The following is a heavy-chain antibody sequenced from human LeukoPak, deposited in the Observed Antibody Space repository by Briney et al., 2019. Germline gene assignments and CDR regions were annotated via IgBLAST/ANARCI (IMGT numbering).Heavy chain of an antibody. V-gene: IGHV4-34*01. CDR1: GGSFSGYY. Sequence: SETLSLTCAVYGGSFSGYYWSWIRQPPGKGLEWIGEINHSGSTNYNPSLKSRVTISVDTSKNQFSLKLSSVTAADTAVYYCARGPTKCSGGSCYRSYFDYWGQGTLVTVSS. J-gene: IGHJ4*02. CDR3: ARGPTKCSGGSCYRSYFDY. CDR2: INHSGST. D-gene: IGHD2-15*01.